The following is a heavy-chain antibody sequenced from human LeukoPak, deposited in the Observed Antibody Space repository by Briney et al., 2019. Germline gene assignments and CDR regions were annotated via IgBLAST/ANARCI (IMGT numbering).Heavy chain of an antibody. J-gene: IGHJ6*03. V-gene: IGHV4-39*01. CDR1: GVSISSSSYY. D-gene: IGHD5-18*01. CDR2: MYYSGST. CDR3: ARHTAFGSWSSFYYYYMDV. Sequence: PSETLSLTCTVSGVSISSSSYYWGWIRQPPGKGLEWIGSMYYSGSTYYNPSLKSRVTMSVGTSKNQVSLKLSSVTAADTGVYYCARHTAFGSWSSFYYYYMDVWGRGTTVTVSS.